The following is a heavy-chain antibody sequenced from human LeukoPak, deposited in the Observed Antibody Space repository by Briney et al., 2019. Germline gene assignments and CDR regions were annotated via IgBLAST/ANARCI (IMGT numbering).Heavy chain of an antibody. CDR2: IYYSGST. Sequence: SQTLSLTCTVSGGSISSGGYYWSWIRRHPGKGLEWIGYIYYSGSTYYNPSLKSRVTISVDTSKNQFSLKLSSVTAADTAVYYCARGFGTVTTDPWFDPWGQGTLVTVSS. CDR3: ARGFGTVTTDPWFDP. D-gene: IGHD4-17*01. V-gene: IGHV4-31*03. CDR1: GGSISSGGYY. J-gene: IGHJ5*02.